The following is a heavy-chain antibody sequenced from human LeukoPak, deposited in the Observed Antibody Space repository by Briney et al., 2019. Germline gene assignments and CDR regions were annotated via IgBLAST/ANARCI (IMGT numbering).Heavy chain of an antibody. J-gene: IGHJ4*02. CDR3: ARHYGANYLDY. V-gene: IGHV5-51*01. CDR2: ISPGDSET. CDR1: VYSFTSFW. Sequence: GESLKISCKGSVYSFTSFWIGWVRQMPGKGLEWMCIISPGDSETRYSPSFQAQVPISADKSFSTAYLQWSSLKASDTAMYYCARHYGANYLDYWGQGSPVTVSS. D-gene: IGHD3-10*01.